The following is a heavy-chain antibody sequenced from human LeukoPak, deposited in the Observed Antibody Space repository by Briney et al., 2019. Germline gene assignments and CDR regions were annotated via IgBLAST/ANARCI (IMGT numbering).Heavy chain of an antibody. CDR1: GFTFSSYW. D-gene: IGHD3-22*01. CDR3: ATYSSGYYRGRGFDP. J-gene: IGHJ5*02. V-gene: IGHV3-7*01. CDR2: IKQDGSEK. Sequence: PGGSLRLSCAASGFTFSSYWMSWVRQARGKGLEWMVNIKQDGSEKYYVDSVKGRFTISRDNAKNSLYLQMNSLRAEDTAVYYCATYSSGYYRGRGFDPWGQGTLVTVSS.